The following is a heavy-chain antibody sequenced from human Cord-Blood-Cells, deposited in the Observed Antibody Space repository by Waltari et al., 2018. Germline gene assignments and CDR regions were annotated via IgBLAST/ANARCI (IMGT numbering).Heavy chain of an antibody. V-gene: IGHV4-38-2*01. CDR1: GYPISSGYY. J-gene: IGHJ5*02. CDR3: AREIRFLEWLPPKYNWFDP. CDR2: IYPSGST. Sequence: QVQLQESGPGLVKPSETLSLTCAVSGYPISSGYYWGWVRQPPGQGLEWFGSIYPSGSTYYNPSLKIRVTISVDTSKNQFSLKLSSVTAADTAVYYCAREIRFLEWLPPKYNWFDPWGQGTLVTVSS. D-gene: IGHD3-3*01.